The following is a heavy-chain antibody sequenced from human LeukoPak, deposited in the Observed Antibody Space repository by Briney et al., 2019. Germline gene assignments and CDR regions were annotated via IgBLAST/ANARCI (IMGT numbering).Heavy chain of an antibody. CDR2: IYYSGTT. CDR1: GGSISSYY. CDR3: AKDPDYYDSSAEA. Sequence: SETLSLTCTVSGGSISSYYWSWIRQPPGKGLEWIGYIYYSGTTNYNPSLKSRVTISVDTSKNQFSLKLSSVTAADTAVYYCAKDPDYYDSSAEAWGQGTLVTVSS. J-gene: IGHJ1*01. V-gene: IGHV4-59*01. D-gene: IGHD3-22*01.